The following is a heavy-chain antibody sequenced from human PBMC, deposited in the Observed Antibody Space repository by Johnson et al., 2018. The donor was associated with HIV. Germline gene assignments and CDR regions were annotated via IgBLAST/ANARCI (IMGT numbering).Heavy chain of an antibody. CDR1: GFTFEDYA. CDR2: ISWNSGSI. Sequence: EVQLVESGGGLVQPGGSLRLSCAASGFTFEDYAMHWVRQAPGKGLEWVSGISWNSGSIGYADSVKGRFTISRDNAKNSLYLQMNSLRPEDTAVYYCVRGGQWGATDAFDVWGQGTMVTVSS. CDR3: VRGGQWGATDAFDV. J-gene: IGHJ3*01. D-gene: IGHD6-19*01. V-gene: IGHV3-9*01.